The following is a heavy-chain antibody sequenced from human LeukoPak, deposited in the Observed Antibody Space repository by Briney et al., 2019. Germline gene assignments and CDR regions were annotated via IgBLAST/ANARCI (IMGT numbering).Heavy chain of an antibody. Sequence: PSETLSLTCTVSGGSISSYYWSWIRQPPGKGLEWIGYIYYSGSTNYNPSLKSRVTISVDTSKNQFSLKLSSVTAADTAVYYCARLFPVGSGSYDYWGQGTLVTVSS. CDR2: IYYSGST. CDR1: GGSISSYY. J-gene: IGHJ4*02. V-gene: IGHV4-59*08. D-gene: IGHD1-26*01. CDR3: ARLFPVGSGSYDY.